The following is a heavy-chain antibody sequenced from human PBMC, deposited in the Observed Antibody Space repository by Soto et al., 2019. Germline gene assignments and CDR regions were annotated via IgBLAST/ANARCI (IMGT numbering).Heavy chain of an antibody. Sequence: SETLSLTCTVSGGSISSYYWSWIRQPPGKGLEWIGYIYYSGSTNYNPSLKSRVTISVDTSKNQFSLKLSSVTAADTAVYYCARIRYSSSSPYFDYWGQGTLVTVSS. D-gene: IGHD6-6*01. J-gene: IGHJ4*02. CDR3: ARIRYSSSSPYFDY. CDR2: IYYSGST. CDR1: GGSISSYY. V-gene: IGHV4-59*01.